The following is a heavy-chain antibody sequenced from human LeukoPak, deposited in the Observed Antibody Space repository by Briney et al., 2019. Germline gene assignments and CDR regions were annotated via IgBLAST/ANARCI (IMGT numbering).Heavy chain of an antibody. CDR2: IYYSGST. Sequence: PSETLSLTCTVSGGSISSSSYYWGWIRQPPGKGLEWIGSIYYSGSTYYNPSLKSRVTISVDTSKNQFSLKLSSVTAADTAVYYCARRSYCSSTNCYSAYCYFDLWGRSTLVTVSS. CDR1: GGSISSSSYY. D-gene: IGHD2-2*01. J-gene: IGHJ2*01. CDR3: ARRSYCSSTNCYSAYCYFDL. V-gene: IGHV4-39*01.